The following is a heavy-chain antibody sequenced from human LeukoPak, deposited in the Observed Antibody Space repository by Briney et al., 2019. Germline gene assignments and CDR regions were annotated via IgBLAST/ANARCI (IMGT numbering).Heavy chain of an antibody. CDR1: GFTFSSYW. CDR3: ARVGYSGSPYYFDY. J-gene: IGHJ4*02. Sequence: GGSLRLSCAASGFTFSSYWMSWVRQAPGKGLEWVANIKQDGSEKYYVDSVKGRYTISRDNAKNTLYLQMNSLRAEDTAVYYCARVGYSGSPYYFDYWGQGTLVTVSS. CDR2: IKQDGSEK. V-gene: IGHV3-7*01. D-gene: IGHD1-26*01.